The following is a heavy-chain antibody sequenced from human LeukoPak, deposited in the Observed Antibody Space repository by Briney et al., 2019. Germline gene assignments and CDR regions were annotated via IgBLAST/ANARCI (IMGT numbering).Heavy chain of an antibody. CDR2: ISYDGSNK. J-gene: IGHJ4*02. Sequence: GRSLRLSCAASGFTFSSYGMHWVRQAPGKGLEWVAVISYDGSNKYYADSVKGRFTISRDNSKNTLYLQMNSLRAEDTAVYYCAKGVVGATPDFDYWGQGTLVTVSS. CDR3: AKGVVGATPDFDY. CDR1: GFTFSSYG. V-gene: IGHV3-30*18. D-gene: IGHD1-26*01.